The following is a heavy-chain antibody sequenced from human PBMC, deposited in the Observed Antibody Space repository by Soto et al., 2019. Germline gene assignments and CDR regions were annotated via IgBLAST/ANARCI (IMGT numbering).Heavy chain of an antibody. V-gene: IGHV3-23*01. D-gene: IGHD6-19*01. CDR1: GFNFKKFA. Sequence: EVQLLESGGGVVQPGWSLRLSCVASGFNFKKFAMAWVRQAPGEGLEWVSGISCCGGSTSYADSVKGRFSIARDDSKNTLSLQMNSLRVEDTAQYYCAKADGEQWLVPHLDNWGQGTLVTVS. CDR2: ISCCGGST. J-gene: IGHJ4*02. CDR3: AKADGEQWLVPHLDN.